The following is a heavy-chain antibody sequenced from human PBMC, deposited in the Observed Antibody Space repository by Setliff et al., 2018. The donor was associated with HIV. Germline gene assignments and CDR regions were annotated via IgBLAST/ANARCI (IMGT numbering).Heavy chain of an antibody. J-gene: IGHJ4*02. CDR3: ARRDWLPLGGRAY. CDR1: GDSISNNNW. CDR2: IYHSGST. Sequence: SETLSLTCAVSGDSISNNNWWSWVRQPPGKGLEWIGEIYHSGSTNYNPSLKSRVTISIDRSKNQFSLKLGSVTAADTAVYYCARRDWLPLGGRAYWGQGTLFTV. D-gene: IGHD3-10*01. V-gene: IGHV4-4*02.